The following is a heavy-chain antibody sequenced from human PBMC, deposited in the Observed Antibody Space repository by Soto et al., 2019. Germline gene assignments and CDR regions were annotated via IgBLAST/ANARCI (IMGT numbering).Heavy chain of an antibody. Sequence: GASVKVSCKASGYIFTNYAIHWVRQAPGQRLEWMGWINAGNGKTKYSQNFQGRVTITRDTSASTAYMELSSLRSEDTAVYYCARGESVVGDYWGQGTLVTVSS. D-gene: IGHD2-15*01. V-gene: IGHV1-3*01. CDR2: INAGNGKT. CDR1: GYIFTNYA. J-gene: IGHJ4*02. CDR3: ARGESVVGDY.